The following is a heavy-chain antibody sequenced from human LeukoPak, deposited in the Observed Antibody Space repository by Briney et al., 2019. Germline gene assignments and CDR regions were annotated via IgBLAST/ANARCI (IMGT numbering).Heavy chain of an antibody. CDR3: ASYVQKSIPSEY. D-gene: IGHD3-10*02. CDR2: IYGNEREI. CDR1: GFPFSAAP. V-gene: IGHV3-23*01. J-gene: IGHJ4*02. Sequence: GGSLRLSCAASGFPFSAAPMIWVPQVSGKGLECVSVIYGNEREIHYADSVKGRFTISRDNSNNTLFLQMNSLRAEDTAVYYCASYVQKSIPSEYWGQGTLVSVSS.